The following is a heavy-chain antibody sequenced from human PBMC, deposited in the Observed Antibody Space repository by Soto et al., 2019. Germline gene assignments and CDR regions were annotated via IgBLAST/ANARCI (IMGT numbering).Heavy chain of an antibody. V-gene: IGHV4-34*01. CDR1: GGSFSGYY. CDR3: ARGLGGDIVVVVAVRYYFDY. CDR2: INHSGST. J-gene: IGHJ4*02. D-gene: IGHD2-15*01. Sequence: SETLSLTCAVDGGSFSGYYWSWIRQPPGKGLEWIGEINHSGSTNYNPSLKSRVTISVDTSKNQFSLKLSSVTAADTAVYYCARGLGGDIVVVVAVRYYFDYWGQGTLVTVSS.